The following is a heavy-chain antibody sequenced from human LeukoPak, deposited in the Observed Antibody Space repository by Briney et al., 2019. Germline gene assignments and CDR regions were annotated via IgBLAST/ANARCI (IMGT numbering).Heavy chain of an antibody. J-gene: IGHJ4*02. Sequence: SETLSLTCAVYGGSFSGYYWSWIRQPPGKGLEWIGEINHSGSTNYNPSLKSRVTISVDTSKNQFSLKLSSVTAADTAVYYCARDRYDSSGYYYATNWGQGTLVTVSS. V-gene: IGHV4-34*01. CDR2: INHSGST. D-gene: IGHD3-22*01. CDR3: ARDRYDSSGYYYATN. CDR1: GGSFSGYY.